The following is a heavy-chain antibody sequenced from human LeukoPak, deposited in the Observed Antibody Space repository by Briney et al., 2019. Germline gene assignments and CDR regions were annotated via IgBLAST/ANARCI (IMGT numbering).Heavy chain of an antibody. Sequence: SETLSLTCTVSGGSISSYYWSWIRQPPGKGLEWIGYIYYSGSTNYNPSLKSRVTISVDTSKNQFSLKLSSVTAADTAVYYCARGGYSYGYSPYYWGQGTLVTVSS. V-gene: IGHV4-59*01. J-gene: IGHJ4*02. CDR1: GGSISSYY. D-gene: IGHD5-18*01. CDR2: IYYSGST. CDR3: ARGGYSYGYSPYY.